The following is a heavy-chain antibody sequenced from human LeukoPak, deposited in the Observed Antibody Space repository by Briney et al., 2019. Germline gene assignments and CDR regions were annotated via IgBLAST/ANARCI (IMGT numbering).Heavy chain of an antibody. Sequence: ASVKVSCKASGYTFTSYDINWVRQATGQGLEWMGWMNPNSGNTVYAQKFQGRVTMTRNTSISTAYTELSSLRSEDTAVYYCARGWGSTVTTSEDAFDIWGQGTMVTVSS. D-gene: IGHD4-17*01. CDR2: MNPNSGNT. CDR3: ARGWGSTVTTSEDAFDI. V-gene: IGHV1-8*01. J-gene: IGHJ3*02. CDR1: GYTFTSYD.